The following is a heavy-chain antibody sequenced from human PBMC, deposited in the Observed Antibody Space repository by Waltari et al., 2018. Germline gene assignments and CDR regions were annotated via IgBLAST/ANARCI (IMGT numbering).Heavy chain of an antibody. CDR2: INHSGST. CDR3: ARARVMITFGGVISRYGMDV. CDR1: GGSFSGYY. Sequence: QVQLQQWGAGLLKPSETLSLTCTVYGGSFSGYYWSWIRQPPGKGLEWIGEINHSGSTTYNPSLKVLITISGDTSKNLFSLKLSSVIAADTAGYYCARARVMITFGGVISRYGMDVWGQGTTVTVSS. J-gene: IGHJ6*02. D-gene: IGHD3-16*01. V-gene: IGHV4-34*01.